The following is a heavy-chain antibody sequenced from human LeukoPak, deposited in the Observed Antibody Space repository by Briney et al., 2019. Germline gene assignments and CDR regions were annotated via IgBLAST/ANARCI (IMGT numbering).Heavy chain of an antibody. J-gene: IGHJ4*02. CDR1: GFAFNIYG. V-gene: IGHV3-30*02. CDR2: IRYDASNK. D-gene: IGHD3-10*01. Sequence: GGSLRLSCAASGFAFNIYGMHWVRQAPGKGLKWVAFIRYDASNKFYEDSVKGRFTISRDNSKNTLYLQMNSLRAEDTAVYYCAKDLYGSGSYQIRLFDYWGQGTLVTVSS. CDR3: AKDLYGSGSYQIRLFDY.